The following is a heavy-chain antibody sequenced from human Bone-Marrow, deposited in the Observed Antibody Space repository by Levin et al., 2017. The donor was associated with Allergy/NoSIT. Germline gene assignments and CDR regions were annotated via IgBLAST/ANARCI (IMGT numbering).Heavy chain of an antibody. Sequence: RPGGSLRLSCAASGFTFSSYWMHWVRQAPGKGLVWVSRINSDGSSTSYADSVKGRFTISRDNAKNTLYLQMNSLRAEDTAVYYCAREAYYYDSSGANDAFDIWGQGTMVTVSS. D-gene: IGHD3-22*01. J-gene: IGHJ3*02. CDR2: INSDGSST. V-gene: IGHV3-74*01. CDR3: AREAYYYDSSGANDAFDI. CDR1: GFTFSSYW.